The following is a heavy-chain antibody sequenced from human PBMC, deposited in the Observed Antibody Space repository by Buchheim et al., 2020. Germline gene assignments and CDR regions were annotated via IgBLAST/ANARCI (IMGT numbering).Heavy chain of an antibody. CDR3: ARGDQYDFCSGYYSRWFDP. CDR1: GYTFTSYD. D-gene: IGHD3-3*01. CDR2: MNPNSGNT. J-gene: IGHJ5*02. V-gene: IGHV1-8*01. Sequence: QVQLVQSGAEVKKPGASVTVSCKASGYTFTSYDINWVRQATGQGLEWMGWMNPNSGNTGYAQKFQGRVTMTRNTSISTAYMELSSLRSEDTAVYYCARGDQYDFCSGYYSRWFDPWGQGTL.